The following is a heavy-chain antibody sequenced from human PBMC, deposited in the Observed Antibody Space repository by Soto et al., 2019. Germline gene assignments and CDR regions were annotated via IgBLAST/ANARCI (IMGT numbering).Heavy chain of an antibody. V-gene: IGHV3-23*01. CDR3: AKGSSMVRGVICY. J-gene: IGHJ4*02. Sequence: EVQLLESGGGLVQPGGSLRLSCAASGFTFSSYAMSWVRQAPGKGLEWVSAISGSGGSTYYADSVKGRFTISRDNSKNTLYLQMNSLRAEDTAVYHCAKGSSMVRGVICYWGQGTLVTVSS. CDR1: GFTFSSYA. CDR2: ISGSGGST. D-gene: IGHD3-10*01.